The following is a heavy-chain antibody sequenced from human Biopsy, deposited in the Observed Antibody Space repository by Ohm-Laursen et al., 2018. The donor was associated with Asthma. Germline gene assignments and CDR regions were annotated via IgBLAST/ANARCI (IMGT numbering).Heavy chain of an antibody. V-gene: IGHV3-7*05. CDR1: GFTFSSYW. CDR3: ARDKRPNWFDP. CDR2: IKQDGSEK. J-gene: IGHJ5*02. D-gene: IGHD5-24*01. Sequence: SLRLSCAASGFTFSSYWMSWVRQAPGKGLEWVANIKQDGSEKYYVDSVKGRFTISRDNAKNSLYLQMNSPRAEDTAVYYCARDKRPNWFDPWGQGTLVTVSS.